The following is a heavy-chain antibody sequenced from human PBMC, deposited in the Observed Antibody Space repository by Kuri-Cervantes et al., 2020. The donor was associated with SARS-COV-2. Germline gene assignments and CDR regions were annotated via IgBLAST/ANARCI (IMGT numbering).Heavy chain of an antibody. CDR1: GFTLSSYG. CDR3: AKDYSTRLYSSMWYVDY. D-gene: IGHD6-13*01. CDR2: ISYDGSNK. V-gene: IGHV3-30*18. J-gene: IGHJ4*02. Sequence: GGSLRLSCAASGFTLSSYGMHWVRQAPGKGLEWVAVISYDGSNKYYADSVKGRFTISRDNSKNTLYLQMNSLRAEDTAVYYCAKDYSTRLYSSMWYVDYWGQGTLVTVSS.